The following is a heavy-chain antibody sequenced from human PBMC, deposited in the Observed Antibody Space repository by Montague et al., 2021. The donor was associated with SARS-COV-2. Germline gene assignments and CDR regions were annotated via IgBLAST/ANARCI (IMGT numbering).Heavy chain of an antibody. V-gene: IGHV4-39*01. D-gene: IGHD4-23*01. J-gene: IGHJ3*02. CDR3: ARLRGDYGGTYDTFDI. CDR2: IYYSGST. Sequence: SETLSLTCTVSGGSISSRSYYWGWIRQPPGKGLEWIGSIYYSGSTYYXPSLKSRVTTSVDTSKNQFSLKLSSVTAADTAVYYCARLRGDYGGTYDTFDIWGQGTMVTVSS. CDR1: GGSISSRSYY.